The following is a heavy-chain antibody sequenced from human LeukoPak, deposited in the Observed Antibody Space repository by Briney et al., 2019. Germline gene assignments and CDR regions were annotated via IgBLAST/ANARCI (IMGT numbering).Heavy chain of an antibody. D-gene: IGHD1-1*01. CDR1: GNSFTSYW. CDR2: IYPGDSDT. V-gene: IGHV5-51*01. Sequence: GEALKISCKGPGNSFTSYWIGWGRPIAGEGVEWIGIIYPGDSDTRYSTFFQGQVTISADKSISTAYLQWGSLRASDNAMYYCARRNWNSYYFDYWGQGTLVTVSS. J-gene: IGHJ4*02. CDR3: ARRNWNSYYFDY.